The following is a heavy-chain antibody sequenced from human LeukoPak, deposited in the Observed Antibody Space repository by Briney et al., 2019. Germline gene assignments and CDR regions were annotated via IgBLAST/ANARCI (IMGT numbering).Heavy chain of an antibody. CDR1: GFTFSSYD. D-gene: IGHD6-13*01. Sequence: PGGSLRLSCAASGFTFSSYDMHWVRQAPGKGLEWVSAIGTAGGTYYPGSVKGRFTISRENAKNSLYLQMNSLRAGDTAVYYCARGSSSWYEGFDPWGQGTLVTVSS. V-gene: IGHV3-13*04. CDR3: ARGSSSWYEGFDP. J-gene: IGHJ5*02. CDR2: IGTAGGT.